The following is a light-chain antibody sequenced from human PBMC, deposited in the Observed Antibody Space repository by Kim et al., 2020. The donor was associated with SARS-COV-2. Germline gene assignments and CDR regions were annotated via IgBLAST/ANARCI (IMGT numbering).Light chain of an antibody. J-gene: IGKJ1*01. CDR3: QQYGISPVT. CDR2: GAS. V-gene: IGKV3-20*01. CDR1: QSVSSSY. Sequence: EIVLTQSPGTLSLSPGERATLSCRASQSVSSSYLAWCQQKPGQAPRLLIYGASSRATGIPDRFSGSGSGTDFTLTISRLEPEEFAVYYCQQYGISPVTFGQGTKVDIK.